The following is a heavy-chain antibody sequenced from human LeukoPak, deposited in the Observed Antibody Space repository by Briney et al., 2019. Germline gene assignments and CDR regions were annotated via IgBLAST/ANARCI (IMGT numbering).Heavy chain of an antibody. CDR3: SRFWSGYYPDLDDY. V-gene: IGHV3-48*01. CDR2: ISSSSSTI. CDR1: GFTFSSYS. Sequence: GGSLRLSCAASGFTFSSYSMSWVRQAPGKGLEWVSYISSSSSTIYYADSVKGRFTISRDNAKNSLYLQMNSLRAEDTAVYYCSRFWSGYYPDLDDYWGQGTLVTVSS. D-gene: IGHD3-3*01. J-gene: IGHJ4*02.